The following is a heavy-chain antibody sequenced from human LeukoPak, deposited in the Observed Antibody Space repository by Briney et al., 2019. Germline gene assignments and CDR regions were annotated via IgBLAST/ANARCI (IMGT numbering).Heavy chain of an antibody. V-gene: IGHV3-30-3*01. D-gene: IGHD4-23*01. Sequence: PGGSLRLSRAASGFTFSSYAMHWVRQAPGKGLEWVAVISYDGSNKYYADSVKGRFTISRDNSKNTLYLQMNSLRAEDTAVYYCARDPRPTHVSVVTQDAFDIWGQGTMVTVSS. J-gene: IGHJ3*02. CDR1: GFTFSSYA. CDR3: ARDPRPTHVSVVTQDAFDI. CDR2: ISYDGSNK.